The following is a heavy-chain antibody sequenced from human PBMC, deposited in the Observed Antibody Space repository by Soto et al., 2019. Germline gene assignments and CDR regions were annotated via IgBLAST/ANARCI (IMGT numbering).Heavy chain of an antibody. CDR2: ISGYNGDT. CDR3: AKNGQPPYYYYGMDV. D-gene: IGHD2-8*01. V-gene: IGHV1-18*01. CDR1: GYTFTRYG. J-gene: IGHJ6*02. Sequence: QGQLVQSGAEVKKPGASVKVSCKASGYTFTRYGISWVRQAPGQGLEWMGWISGYNGDTKYAQKFQGRVTMTVDTSTTKEYMELRSLTSDDRAVYYCAKNGQPPYYYYGMDVWGQGTTVTVSS.